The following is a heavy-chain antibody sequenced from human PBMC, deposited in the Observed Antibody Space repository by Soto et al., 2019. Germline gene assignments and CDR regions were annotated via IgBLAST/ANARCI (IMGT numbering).Heavy chain of an antibody. CDR2: IRPRGGGT. V-gene: IGHV3-23*01. D-gene: IGHD4-4*01. CDR1: GFTFSNYA. Sequence: GGSLRLSCAASGFTFSNYAMSWVRQAPGKGLEWVSGIRPRGGGTYYADSVKGRFTISRDDSKSTLLLQMNSLRAEDSAIYYCAKDHSNWGWGPLGPGTLVTVSS. CDR3: AKDHSNWGWGP. J-gene: IGHJ5*02.